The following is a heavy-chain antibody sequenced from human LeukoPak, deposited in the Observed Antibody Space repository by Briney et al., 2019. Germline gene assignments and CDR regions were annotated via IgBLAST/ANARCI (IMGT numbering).Heavy chain of an antibody. J-gene: IGHJ3*02. Sequence: GASVKVSCKASGYTFTSYYMHWVRQAPGQGLEWMGIINPSGGSTSYAQKFQGRVTMTRDTSTSTVYMELSSLRSEDTAVYYCARERHSSGYYVEAFDIWGQGTMVTVSS. V-gene: IGHV1-46*01. CDR2: INPSGGST. CDR1: GYTFTSYY. D-gene: IGHD3-22*01. CDR3: ARERHSSGYYVEAFDI.